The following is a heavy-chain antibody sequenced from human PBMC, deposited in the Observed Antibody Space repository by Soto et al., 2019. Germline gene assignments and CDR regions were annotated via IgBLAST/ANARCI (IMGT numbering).Heavy chain of an antibody. V-gene: IGHV4-39*02. CDR1: GDSITRSNFY. Sequence: SETLSLTCTVSGDSITRSNFYWGWIRQPPGKGLEWLGSIFYSGSTFYNPALKSRVTFSVDTSKNHFSLKLSSVTAADTAVYYCARHKTTMLTVVSAFDPWGQEPGSPSPQ. CDR2: IFYSGST. D-gene: IGHD3-22*01. J-gene: IGHJ5*02. CDR3: ARHKTTMLTVVSAFDP.